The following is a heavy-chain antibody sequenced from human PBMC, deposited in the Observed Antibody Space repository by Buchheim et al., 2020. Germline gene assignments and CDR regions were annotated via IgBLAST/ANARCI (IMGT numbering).Heavy chain of an antibody. Sequence: QVQLQESGPGLVKPSETLSLTCTVSGGSISSYYWSWIRQPPGKGLEWIGYIYYSGSTNYNPSLKSRVTISVDTSKNQFSLKLSSVTAADTAVYYCARARYSGYDSNFDCWGQGTL. CDR2: IYYSGST. J-gene: IGHJ4*02. V-gene: IGHV4-59*01. D-gene: IGHD5-12*01. CDR1: GGSISSYY. CDR3: ARARYSGYDSNFDC.